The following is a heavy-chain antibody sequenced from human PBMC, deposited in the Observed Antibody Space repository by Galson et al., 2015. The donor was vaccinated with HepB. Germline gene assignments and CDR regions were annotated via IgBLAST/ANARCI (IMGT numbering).Heavy chain of an antibody. CDR2: IYYSGST. D-gene: IGHD3-10*01. Sequence: ETLSLTCTVSGGSISSYYWSWIRQPPGKGLEWIGYIYYSGSTNYNPSLKSRVTISVDTSKNQFSLKLSSVTAADTAVYYCARLWFGELFFDYWGQGTLVTVSS. CDR1: GGSISSYY. V-gene: IGHV4-59*08. CDR3: ARLWFGELFFDY. J-gene: IGHJ4*02.